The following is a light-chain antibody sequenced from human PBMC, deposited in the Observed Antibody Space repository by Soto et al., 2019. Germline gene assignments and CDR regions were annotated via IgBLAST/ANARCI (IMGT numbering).Light chain of an antibody. CDR2: DAS. V-gene: IGKV1-5*01. CDR1: QSISAW. CDR3: QQYSTFSA. Sequence: DIQMTQSPSALSASVGDRVTITCRASQSISAWLAWYQQKAGKAPKLLIYDASSLKSGVPSRFSGSGSGTEFTLTISSLQPDDFATYYCQQYSTFSAFGQGTKVDIK. J-gene: IGKJ1*01.